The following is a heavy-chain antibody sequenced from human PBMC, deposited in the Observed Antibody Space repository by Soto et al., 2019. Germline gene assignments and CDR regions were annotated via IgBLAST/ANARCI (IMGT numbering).Heavy chain of an antibody. Sequence: QVQLQESGPGLVKPSETLSLTCDVSGDSISSPTWWTWVRQPPGKGLEWIGEVYHSGSTNYNSSLKSRVTISVYKSKNQFSLRLTSVTAADTAVYYCATRAPIDGDPYWGQGTLVTVSS. D-gene: IGHD4-17*01. CDR2: VYHSGST. V-gene: IGHV4-4*02. CDR3: ATRAPIDGDPY. J-gene: IGHJ4*02. CDR1: GDSISSPTW.